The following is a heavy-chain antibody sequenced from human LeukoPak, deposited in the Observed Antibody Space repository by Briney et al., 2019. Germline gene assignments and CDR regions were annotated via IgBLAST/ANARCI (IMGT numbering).Heavy chain of an antibody. CDR2: FDPEDGET. J-gene: IGHJ4*02. Sequence: GASVKVSCKVSGYTLTELSMHWVRQAPGKGLEWMGGFDPEDGETIYAQKYQGRVTMTEDTSTDTAYMELSSLRSEDTAVYYCATNGYYYDSSGYRLFDSWGQGTLVTVSS. CDR3: ATNGYYYDSSGYRLFDS. CDR1: GYTLTELS. D-gene: IGHD3-22*01. V-gene: IGHV1-24*01.